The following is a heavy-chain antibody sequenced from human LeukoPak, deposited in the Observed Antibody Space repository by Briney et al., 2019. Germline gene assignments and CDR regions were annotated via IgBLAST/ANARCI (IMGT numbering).Heavy chain of an antibody. CDR2: IGTAGDT. V-gene: IGHV3-13*01. J-gene: IGHJ4*02. CDR3: ASELHTEGFDY. CDR1: GFTFSSYD. Sequence: GGSLRLSCAASGFTFSSYDMHWVRQTTGQGLEWVAAIGTAGDTYYPGSVKGRFTISRDNVKNSLYLQMNSLRAGDTAVYYCASELHTEGFDYWGQGTLVAVSS.